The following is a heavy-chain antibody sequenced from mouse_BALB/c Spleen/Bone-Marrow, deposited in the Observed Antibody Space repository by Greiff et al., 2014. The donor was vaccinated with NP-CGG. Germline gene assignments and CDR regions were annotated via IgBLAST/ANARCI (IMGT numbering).Heavy chain of an antibody. CDR1: GFAFSSYT. CDR2: ISSGGSYT. CDR3: TRDGKGNYDYAMDY. D-gene: IGHD2-1*01. J-gene: IGHJ4*01. Sequence: EVKLMESGGGLVKPGGSLKLSCVASGFAFSSYTMSWVRQTPEKRLEWVAAISSGGSYTYYPDSVKGRFTISRDNAKNTLYLQMSSLKSEDTAMYYCTRDGKGNYDYAMDYWGQGTSVTVSS. V-gene: IGHV5-6-4*01.